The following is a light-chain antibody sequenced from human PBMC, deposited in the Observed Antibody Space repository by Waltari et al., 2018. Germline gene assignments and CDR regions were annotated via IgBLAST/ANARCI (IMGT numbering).Light chain of an antibody. Sequence: QSVLNQPPSASGTPGRQIPISCSGRDSNIRPNYVYWYQHLPGLAPKLLIYRNSQRPSGVPDRFSGSKSGKSASLAINGLRSEDEANYYCAAWDDTLRMVFGGGTKLTVL. J-gene: IGLJ2*01. CDR2: RNS. V-gene: IGLV1-47*01. CDR1: DSNIRPNY. CDR3: AAWDDTLRMV.